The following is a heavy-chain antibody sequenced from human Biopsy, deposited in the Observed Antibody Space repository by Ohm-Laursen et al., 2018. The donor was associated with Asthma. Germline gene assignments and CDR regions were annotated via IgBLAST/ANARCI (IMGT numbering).Heavy chain of an antibody. CDR1: GYTFNSAG. V-gene: IGHV1-18*01. J-gene: IGHJ6*02. D-gene: IGHD3-10*01. CDR2: IGVYNGNT. Sequence: SVKVSCKTSGYTFNSAGITWVRQAPGQGLEWMGWIGVYNGNTKVAQKLQDRVTMTTDTSTSTAYMELRSLRSDDTAVYFCARAVDYSHYYGIDVWGQGTTVTVS. CDR3: ARAVDYSHYYGIDV.